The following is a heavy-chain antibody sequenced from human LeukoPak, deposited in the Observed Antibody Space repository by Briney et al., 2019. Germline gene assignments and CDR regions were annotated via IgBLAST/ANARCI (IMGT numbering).Heavy chain of an antibody. Sequence: ASVKVSCKASGYTFTGYYMHWVRRSPGQGLEWMGRINPNSGDTDYAQKFQGRVTMTRDTSINTAYMELSSLRSDDTAVYYCARPDCGGDCRLIQYWGQGTLLTVSS. CDR1: GYTFTGYY. V-gene: IGHV1-2*02. CDR2: INPNSGDT. CDR3: ARPDCGGDCRLIQY. D-gene: IGHD2-21*01. J-gene: IGHJ1*01.